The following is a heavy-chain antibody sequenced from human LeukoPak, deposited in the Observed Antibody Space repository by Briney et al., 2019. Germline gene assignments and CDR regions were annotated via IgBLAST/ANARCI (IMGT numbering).Heavy chain of an antibody. V-gene: IGHV3-53*01. D-gene: IGHD1-26*01. CDR2: IYSGGST. Sequence: PGGSLRLSCAASGFIVSSNYMSWVRQAPGKGLEWVSVIYSGGSTYYADSVKGRFTISRDNSKSTLYLQMNSLRAEDTAVYYCAILGSSSDYWGQGTLVTVSS. CDR3: AILGSSSDY. J-gene: IGHJ4*02. CDR1: GFIVSSNY.